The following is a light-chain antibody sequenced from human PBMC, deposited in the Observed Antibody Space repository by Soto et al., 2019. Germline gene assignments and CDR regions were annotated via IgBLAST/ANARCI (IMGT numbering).Light chain of an antibody. J-gene: IGKJ1*01. Sequence: DIQLTKSPSTLSLSVGERVTITCRASQTISSWLAWYQQKPGKAPELLIYDASRMQSGVPPRFSGSGFGTEFSLTISGLQPDDSATYYCQQYSTYSGTFGQGTKVDIK. CDR2: DAS. CDR1: QTISSW. CDR3: QQYSTYSGT. V-gene: IGKV1-5*01.